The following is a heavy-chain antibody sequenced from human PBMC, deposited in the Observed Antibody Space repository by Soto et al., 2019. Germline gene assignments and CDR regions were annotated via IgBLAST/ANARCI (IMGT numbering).Heavy chain of an antibody. D-gene: IGHD1-7*01. CDR1: GGSFSGYY. CDR3: AGTTSHYWYYMDV. J-gene: IGHJ6*03. CDR2: INHSGST. Sequence: SETLSIACAVYGGSFSGYYWSWIRQPPGKGLEWIGEINHSGSTNYNPSLKSRVTISVDTSKNQFSLQLTSVTPEDTAVYYCAGTTSHYWYYMDVWGKGTTVTVSS. V-gene: IGHV4-34*01.